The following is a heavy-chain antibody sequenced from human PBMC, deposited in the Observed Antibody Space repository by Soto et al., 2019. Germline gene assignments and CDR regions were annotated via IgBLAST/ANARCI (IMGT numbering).Heavy chain of an antibody. CDR2: IYYSGST. V-gene: IGHV4-59*01. D-gene: IGHD3-16*01. J-gene: IGHJ6*03. Sequence: QVQLQESGPGLVKPSETLSLTCTVSGGSISSYYWSWIRQPPGKGLEWIGYIYYSGSTNYNPSLKRRVTLPVDTSKNRFTQQPGSVIAADTAVYYCARGGRGVGDYFYYMDVWGKGTTVTLSS. CDR1: GGSISSYY. CDR3: ARGGRGVGDYFYYMDV.